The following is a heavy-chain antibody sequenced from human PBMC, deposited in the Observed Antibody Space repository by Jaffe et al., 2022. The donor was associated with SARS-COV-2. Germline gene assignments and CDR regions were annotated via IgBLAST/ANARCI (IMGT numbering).Heavy chain of an antibody. J-gene: IGHJ6*02. CDR2: IYTSGST. D-gene: IGHD6-6*01. Sequence: QVQLQESGPGLVKPSQTLSLTCTVSGGSISSGSYYWSWIRQPAGKGLEWIGRIYTSGSTNYNPSLKSRVTISVDTSKNQFSLKLSSVTAADTAVYYCARDRGKQLVGVFYYGMDVWGQGTTVTVSS. CDR1: GGSISSGSYY. CDR3: ARDRGKQLVGVFYYGMDV. V-gene: IGHV4-61*02.